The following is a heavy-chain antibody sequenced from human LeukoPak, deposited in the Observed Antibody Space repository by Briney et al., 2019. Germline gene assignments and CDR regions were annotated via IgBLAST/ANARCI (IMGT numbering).Heavy chain of an antibody. CDR1: GGSISSYY. Sequence: SETLSLTCTVSGGSISSYYWSWIRQPPGRGLEWIGYIYYSGYTNYNPSLKSRVTISVDTSKNQFSLKLSSVTAADTAVYYCARGQIDSSGYYYVYWGRGTLVTVSS. V-gene: IGHV4-59*12. CDR2: IYYSGYT. D-gene: IGHD3-22*01. J-gene: IGHJ4*02. CDR3: ARGQIDSSGYYYVY.